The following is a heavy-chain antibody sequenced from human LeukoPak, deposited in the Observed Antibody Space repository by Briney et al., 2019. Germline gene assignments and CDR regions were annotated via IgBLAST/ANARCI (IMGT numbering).Heavy chain of an antibody. Sequence: SVKVSCKASGGTFSSYAISWVRQAPGQGLEWMGRIIPILGIANYAQKFQGRVTITADKSTSTAYMELSSLRSEDTAVYYCAREGIAAAGTLAGAFDIWGQGTMVTVSS. CDR3: AREGIAAAGTLAGAFDI. CDR2: IIPILGIA. V-gene: IGHV1-69*04. D-gene: IGHD6-13*01. J-gene: IGHJ3*02. CDR1: GGTFSSYA.